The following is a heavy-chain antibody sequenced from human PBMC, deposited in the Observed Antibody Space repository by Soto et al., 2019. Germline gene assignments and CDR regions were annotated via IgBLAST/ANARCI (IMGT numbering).Heavy chain of an antibody. D-gene: IGHD6-25*01. CDR2: MYYSGST. CDR3: AVVDSTGNWFDP. V-gene: IGHV4-39*01. CDR1: GGSISSSDFY. J-gene: IGHJ5*02. Sequence: QMQLQESGPGLVKPSEPLSLTCTVSGGSISSSDFYWGWLRQTPGKGLEFIGSMYYSGSTYNNPSLKSRLNISVDTSKNQFTLKLISVTAADTAVYYCAVVDSTGNWFDPWGEGALVTVSS.